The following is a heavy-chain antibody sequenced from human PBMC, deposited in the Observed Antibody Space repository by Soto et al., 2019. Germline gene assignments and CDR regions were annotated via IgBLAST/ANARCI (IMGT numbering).Heavy chain of an antibody. J-gene: IGHJ6*02. V-gene: IGHV4-31*03. D-gene: IGHD3-22*01. CDR3: AASDSSGNYYYGMDV. CDR2: IYYSGST. Sequence: KSSETLSLTCTVSGGSISSGGYYWSWIRQHPGKGLEWIGYIYYSGSTYYNPSLKSRVTISVDTSKNQFSLKLSSVTAADTAVYYCAASDSSGNYYYGMDVWGQGTTVTVSS. CDR1: GGSISSGGYY.